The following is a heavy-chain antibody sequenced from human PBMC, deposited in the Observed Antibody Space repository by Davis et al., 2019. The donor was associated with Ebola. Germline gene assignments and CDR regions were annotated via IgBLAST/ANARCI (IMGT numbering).Heavy chain of an antibody. Sequence: GGSLRLSCAASRFTFSTYSMSRVRQAPGTGLEWVSSISSDSDYIYYADSAKGRFTISRDNAKNSLYLQMNSLRAEDTAVYYCARGGRWYDILTEASLMDVWGTGTTVTVSS. CDR2: ISSDSDYI. J-gene: IGHJ6*03. CDR3: ARGGRWYDILTEASLMDV. D-gene: IGHD3-9*01. V-gene: IGHV3-21*01. CDR1: RFTFSTYS.